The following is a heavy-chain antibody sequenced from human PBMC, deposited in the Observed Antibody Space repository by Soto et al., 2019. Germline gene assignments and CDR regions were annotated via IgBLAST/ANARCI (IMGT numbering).Heavy chain of an antibody. Sequence: SETLSLTCAVSGGSISSSNWWSWVRQPPGKGLEWIGEIYHSGSTNYNPSLKSRVTISVDKSKNQFSLKLSSVTAADTAVYYCARVVVTTVTSELDYWGQGTLVTVSS. V-gene: IGHV4-4*02. J-gene: IGHJ4*02. D-gene: IGHD4-17*01. CDR3: ARVVVTTVTSELDY. CDR2: IYHSGST. CDR1: GGSISSSNW.